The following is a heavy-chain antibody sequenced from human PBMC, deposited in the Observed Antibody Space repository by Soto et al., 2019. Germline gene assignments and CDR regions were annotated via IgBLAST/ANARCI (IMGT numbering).Heavy chain of an antibody. CDR3: ARDTQEYYALGVDV. V-gene: IGHV1-69*01. CDR1: GGSFSDYA. J-gene: IGHJ6*02. D-gene: IGHD3-3*01. Sequence: QVQLVQAGAELKKPGSAVRVSCKSSGGSFSDYAISWVRQSPGQGLEWVGGIIPMLGTPNYAPELQGRVTITADASTSTVYMELSSLRSEDTAVYYCARDTQEYYALGVDVWGQGTTVIVSS. CDR2: IIPMLGTP.